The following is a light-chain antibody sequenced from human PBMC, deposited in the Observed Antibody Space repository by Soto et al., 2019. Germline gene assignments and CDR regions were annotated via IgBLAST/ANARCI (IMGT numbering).Light chain of an antibody. V-gene: IGKV3-20*01. J-gene: IGKJ1*01. CDR3: QQYGSSPRT. Sequence: EIVMTQSPATLSVSPEERATLSCRASQSVSNNLAWYQQKPAQAPRLLIYGASSRATGIPDRFSGSGSGTDFTLTISRLEPEDFAVYYCQQYGSSPRTFGQGTKVDIK. CDR2: GAS. CDR1: QSVSNN.